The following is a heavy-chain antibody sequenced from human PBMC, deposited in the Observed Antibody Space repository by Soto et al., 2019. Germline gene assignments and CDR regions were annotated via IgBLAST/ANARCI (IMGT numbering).Heavy chain of an antibody. CDR2: INAGNGNT. J-gene: IGHJ4*02. Sequence: ASVKVSCKASGYTFTSYAMHWVRQAPGQRLEWMGWINAGNGNTKYSQKFQGRVTITRDTSASTAYMELSSLRSDDTAVYYCARGCWYIGGYYGDYSDFWGRGILVIVSS. D-gene: IGHD3-3*01. V-gene: IGHV1-3*01. CDR1: GYTFTSYA. CDR3: ARGCWYIGGYYGDYSDF.